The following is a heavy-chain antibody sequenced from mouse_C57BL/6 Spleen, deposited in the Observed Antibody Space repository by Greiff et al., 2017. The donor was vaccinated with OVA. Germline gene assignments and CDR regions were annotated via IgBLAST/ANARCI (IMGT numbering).Heavy chain of an antibody. D-gene: IGHD2-5*01. CDR1: GFNIKDDY. CDR2: IDPENGDT. CDR3: TTGPIVTFREFAY. Sequence: VQLKQSGAELVRPGASVKLSCTASGFNIKDDYMHWVKQRPEQGLEWIGWIDPENGDTEYASKFQGKATITADTSSNTAYLQLSSLTSEDTAVYYCTTGPIVTFREFAYWGQGTLVTVSA. J-gene: IGHJ3*01. V-gene: IGHV14-4*01.